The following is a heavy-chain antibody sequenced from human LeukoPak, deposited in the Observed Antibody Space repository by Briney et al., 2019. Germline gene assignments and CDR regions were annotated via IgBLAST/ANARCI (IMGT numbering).Heavy chain of an antibody. CDR2: IWYDGSNK. D-gene: IGHD3-22*01. CDR1: GFTFSSYG. CDR3: AGEDDSSGTRLDAFDI. Sequence: GRSLRLSCAASGFTFSSYGMHWVRQAPGKGPEWVAVIWYDGSNKYYADSVKGRFTISRDNSKNTLYLQMNSLRAEDTAVYYCAGEDDSSGTRLDAFDIWGQGTMVTVSS. V-gene: IGHV3-33*08. J-gene: IGHJ3*02.